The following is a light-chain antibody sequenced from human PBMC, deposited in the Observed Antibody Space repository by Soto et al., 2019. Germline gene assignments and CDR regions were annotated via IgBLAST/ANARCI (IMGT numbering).Light chain of an antibody. CDR1: HSVSID. Sequence: EIMMTPSPTILSVSPGERATLSCRASHSVSIDLAWYQQKPGQATRLLIYGVYTKAPGMPARFSGSGSVTEFTLTNRSLQSEYCACYYFQQYHSWAPLTFGQGTEVEIK. J-gene: IGKJ1*01. CDR3: QQYHSWAPLT. CDR2: GVY. V-gene: IGKV3D-15*01.